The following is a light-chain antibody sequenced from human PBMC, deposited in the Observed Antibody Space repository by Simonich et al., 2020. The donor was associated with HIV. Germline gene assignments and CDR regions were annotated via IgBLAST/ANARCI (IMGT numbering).Light chain of an antibody. CDR3: QQYDNLPYT. CDR1: QDIANY. CDR2: DAS. Sequence: DIQMTKSPSSLSASVGDRVTITCQASQDIANYLNWYQQKPGKAPKLLIFDASNLETGVPSRFSGNASGTDFTFTITSLRPEDIATYYCQQYDNLPYTFGQGTKLEIK. V-gene: IGKV1-33*01. J-gene: IGKJ2*01.